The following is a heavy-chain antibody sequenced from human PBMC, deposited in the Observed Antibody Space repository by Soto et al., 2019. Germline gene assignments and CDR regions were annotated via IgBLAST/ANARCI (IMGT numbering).Heavy chain of an antibody. CDR2: ISAYNGNT. J-gene: IGHJ4*02. CDR1: GYTFTCYG. Sequence: ASVKVSCKASGYTFTCYGISCVRQAPGQGLEWMGWISAYNGNTNYAQKLQGRVTMTRDTSTSTVYMELSSLRSDDTAVYYCARDPPPPDYWGQGTLVTSPQ. CDR3: ARDPPPPDY. V-gene: IGHV1-18*01.